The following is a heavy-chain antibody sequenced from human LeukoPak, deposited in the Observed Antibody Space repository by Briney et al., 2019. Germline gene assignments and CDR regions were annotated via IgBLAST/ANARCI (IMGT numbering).Heavy chain of an antibody. D-gene: IGHD2-2*02. CDR1: GYSFTSYW. Sequence: GESLKISCKGSGYSFTSYWIGWVRQMPGKGLEWMGIIYTGDSDTRYSPSFQGQVTISDDKSISTAYLQWSSLKASDTAMYYCATSTYCSSTSCYKYYYYMDVWGKGTTVTVSS. V-gene: IGHV5-51*01. CDR2: IYTGDSDT. CDR3: ATSTYCSSTSCYKYYYYMDV. J-gene: IGHJ6*03.